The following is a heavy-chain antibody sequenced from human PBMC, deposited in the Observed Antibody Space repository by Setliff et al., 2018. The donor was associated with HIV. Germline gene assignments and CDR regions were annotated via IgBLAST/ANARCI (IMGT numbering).Heavy chain of an antibody. V-gene: IGHV1-18*01. Sequence: ASVKVSCKTSGYTFTNFGISWVRQAPGHGLEWMGWISPNFGHTNYAQNFHGRITLTVDTSTSRAYMELRSLRFDDTAVYFCARLGSGWSDSYYYAMDVWGQGTTVTVSS. CDR1: GYTFTNFG. CDR3: ARLGSGWSDSYYYAMDV. CDR2: ISPNFGHT. D-gene: IGHD6-19*01. J-gene: IGHJ6*02.